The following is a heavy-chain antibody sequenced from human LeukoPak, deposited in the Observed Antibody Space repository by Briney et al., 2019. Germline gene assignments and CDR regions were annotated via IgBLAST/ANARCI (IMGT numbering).Heavy chain of an antibody. CDR2: IWYDGSNK. J-gene: IGHJ4*02. Sequence: SGGSLRLSCAASGFTFSSYGMHWVRQAPGKGLEGVAVIWYDGSNKYYADSVKGRFTISRDNSKNTLYLQMNSLRAEDTAVYYCAKDLGYGDYVFDYWGQGTLVTVSS. D-gene: IGHD4-17*01. V-gene: IGHV3-33*06. CDR1: GFTFSSYG. CDR3: AKDLGYGDYVFDY.